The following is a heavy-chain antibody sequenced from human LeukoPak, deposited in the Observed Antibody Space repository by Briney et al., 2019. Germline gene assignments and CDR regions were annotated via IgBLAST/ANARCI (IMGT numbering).Heavy chain of an antibody. V-gene: IGHV4-39*01. D-gene: IGHD3-22*01. CDR1: GGSISSSSYY. Sequence: PSETLSPTCTASGGSISSSSYYWGWIRQPPGKVLEWIGSIYYSGSTYYNPSLKSRVTISVDTSKNQFSLKLSSVTAADTAVYYCARLFISRGAALTCFDYWGQGTLVTVSS. CDR3: ARLFISRGAALTCFDY. J-gene: IGHJ4*02. CDR2: IYYSGST.